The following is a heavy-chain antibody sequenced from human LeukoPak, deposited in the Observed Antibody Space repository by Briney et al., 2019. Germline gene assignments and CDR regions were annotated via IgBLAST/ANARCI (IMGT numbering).Heavy chain of an antibody. Sequence: ASVKVSCKASGYTFTSYDINWERQATGQGLEWMGWMNPNSGNTGYAQKFQGRVTMTRNTSISTAYMELSSLRSEDTAVYYCGKGGIYGDSGDYWGQGTPVSVSS. CDR1: GYTFTSYD. V-gene: IGHV1-8*01. CDR2: MNPNSGNT. J-gene: IGHJ4*02. CDR3: GKGGIYGDSGDY. D-gene: IGHD4-17*01.